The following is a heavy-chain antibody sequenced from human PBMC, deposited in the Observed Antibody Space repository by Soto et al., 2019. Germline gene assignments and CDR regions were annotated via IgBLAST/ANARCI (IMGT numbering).Heavy chain of an antibody. CDR2: IRDKTNSYAT. V-gene: IGHV3-73*01. CDR3: TRLDAPGDLAFDI. Sequence: GGSLRLSCAASGFSISGSAIHWVRQASGKGLEWVARIRDKTNSYATAYAASVQGRFTISRDDSKNTAFLQMNSLNTEDTAVYYCTRLDAPGDLAFDIWGQGTMVTVSS. CDR1: GFSISGSA. J-gene: IGHJ3*02.